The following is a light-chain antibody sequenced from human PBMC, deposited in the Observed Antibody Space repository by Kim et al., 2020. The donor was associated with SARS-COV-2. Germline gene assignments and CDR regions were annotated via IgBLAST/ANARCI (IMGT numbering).Light chain of an antibody. V-gene: IGKV3-11*01. CDR2: DAS. CDR1: QSVSSY. J-gene: IGKJ5*01. CDR3: QHRSDWPT. Sequence: EIVLTQSPPTLSLSPGERATLSCRASQSVSSYLAWYQQKPGQAPRLLIYDASNRATGIPPRFSGSGSGTDFTLTISSLEPEDFAVYYCQHRSDWPTFGQGTRLEIK.